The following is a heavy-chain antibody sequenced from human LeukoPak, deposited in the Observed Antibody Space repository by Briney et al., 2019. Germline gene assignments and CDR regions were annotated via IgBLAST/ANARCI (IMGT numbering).Heavy chain of an antibody. J-gene: IGHJ3*02. V-gene: IGHV3-30*04. Sequence: GRSLRPSCAASGFTFSSYAMHWVRQAPGKGLEWGAVISYDGSNKYYADSVKGRFTISRDNSKNTLYLQMNSLRAEDTAVYYCASGYGSGSYGAFDIWGQGTMVTVSS. D-gene: IGHD3-10*01. CDR1: GFTFSSYA. CDR2: ISYDGSNK. CDR3: ASGYGSGSYGAFDI.